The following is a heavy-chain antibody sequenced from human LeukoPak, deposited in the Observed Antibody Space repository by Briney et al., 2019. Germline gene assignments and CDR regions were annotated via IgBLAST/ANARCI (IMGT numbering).Heavy chain of an antibody. D-gene: IGHD1-26*01. CDR2: IIPIFGTA. J-gene: IGHJ4*02. V-gene: IGHV1-69*13. CDR1: GGTLSRYA. CDR3: AKGGSGSWFFDY. Sequence: SVKVSCKASGGTLSRYAISWVRQAPGQGLEWMGGIIPIFGTANYAQKFQGRVTITAGESASTAYMELRSLRAEDTAVYYCAKGGSGSWFFDYWGQGTLVTVSS.